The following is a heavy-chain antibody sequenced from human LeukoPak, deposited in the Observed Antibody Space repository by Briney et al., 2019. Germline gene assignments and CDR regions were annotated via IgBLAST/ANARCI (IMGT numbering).Heavy chain of an antibody. Sequence: PSETLSLTCTVSGYSISSGYYWGWIRQPPGKGLEWIGSIYHSGSTYYNPSLKSRVTISVDTSKNQFSLTLSSVTAADTAVYYCARDWFSDYWGQGTLVTVSS. CDR3: ARDWFSDY. CDR1: GYSISSGYY. D-gene: IGHD3-10*01. J-gene: IGHJ4*02. V-gene: IGHV4-38-2*02. CDR2: IYHSGST.